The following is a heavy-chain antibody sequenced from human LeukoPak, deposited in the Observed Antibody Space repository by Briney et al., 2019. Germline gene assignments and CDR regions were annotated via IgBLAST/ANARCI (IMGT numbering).Heavy chain of an antibody. V-gene: IGHV3-33*08. J-gene: IGHJ4*02. CDR1: GFTFSSYW. Sequence: PGGSLRLSCAASGFTFSSYWMHWVRQAPGKGLEWVAIIYYDGSKKNYADSVRGRFTISRDNSKNTLYLQMNSLRVEDTAVYYCATWRGSGSYGGYFDYWGQGTPVTVSS. CDR3: ATWRGSGSYGGYFDY. D-gene: IGHD3-10*01. CDR2: IYYDGSKK.